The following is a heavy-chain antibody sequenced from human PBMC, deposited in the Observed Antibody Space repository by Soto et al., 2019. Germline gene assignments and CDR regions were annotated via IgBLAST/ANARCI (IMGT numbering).Heavy chain of an antibody. V-gene: IGHV4-59*08. CDR1: GGSISSYY. J-gene: IGHJ4*02. Sequence: QVQLQESGPGLVKPSETLSLTCTVSGGSISSYYWSWIRQPPGKGLEWIGYIYYSGSTNYNPSLKIRVTTSVDTSKNPFSLKLSSVTAADPAVYYCARHVQWLVTFDYWGQGTLVTVSS. CDR3: ARHVQWLVTFDY. D-gene: IGHD6-19*01. CDR2: IYYSGST.